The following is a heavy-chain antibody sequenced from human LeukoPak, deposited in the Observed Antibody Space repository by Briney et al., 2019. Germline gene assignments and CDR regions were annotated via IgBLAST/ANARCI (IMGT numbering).Heavy chain of an antibody. V-gene: IGHV3-74*01. J-gene: IGHJ4*02. CDR3: ATSSIALAGTVDY. CDR2: INSDGSSS. Sequence: PGGSLRLSCAASGFTFSSYWMHWVRQAPGKGLVWVARINSDGSSSTYADSVKGRVTISRDNAKNTLYLQMSSLRAEDTAVYYCATSSIALAGTVDYWGQGTLVTASS. D-gene: IGHD6-19*01. CDR1: GFTFSSYW.